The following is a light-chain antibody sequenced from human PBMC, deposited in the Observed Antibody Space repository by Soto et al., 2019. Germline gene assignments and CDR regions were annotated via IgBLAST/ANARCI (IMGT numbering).Light chain of an antibody. CDR3: NSYTSSSTLNYV. V-gene: IGLV2-14*01. CDR1: SSDVVGYNY. Sequence: QSVLTQPASVSGPPGQSITISCTGTSSDVVGYNYVSWYQQHPGKAPKLMIYDVSNRPSGVSNRFSGSKSGNTASLTISGLQAEDEADYYCNSYTSSSTLNYVFGTGTKVTVL. CDR2: DVS. J-gene: IGLJ1*01.